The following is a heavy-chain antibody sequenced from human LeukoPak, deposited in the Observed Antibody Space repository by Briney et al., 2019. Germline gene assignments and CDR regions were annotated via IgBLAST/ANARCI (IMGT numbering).Heavy chain of an antibody. D-gene: IGHD1-26*01. CDR1: GFTFSSYA. CDR3: ARSSGCYLVIFDY. J-gene: IGHJ4*02. CDR2: ISGSGGST. V-gene: IGHV3-23*01. Sequence: GGSLRLSCAASGFTFSSYAMSWVRQAPGKGLEWVSAISGSGGSTYYADSVKGRFTISRDNSKNTLYLQMNSLRAEDTAVYYCARSSGCYLVIFDYWGQGTLVTVSS.